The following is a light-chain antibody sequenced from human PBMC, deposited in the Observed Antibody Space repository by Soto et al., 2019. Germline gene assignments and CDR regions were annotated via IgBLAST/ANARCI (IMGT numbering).Light chain of an antibody. CDR1: SGYVGTYSL. J-gene: IGLJ1*01. CDR2: EGH. Sequence: QSALAQPASVSGSPGQSITISCTGASGYVGTYSLVSWYQQHPGKAPKVVIYEGHKRPSGVPDRVSGSTSVNTASLTISGLQTDDEADYYCQSYDSTLSARYVFGTGTKLTVL. V-gene: IGLV2-23*01. CDR3: QSYDSTLSARYV.